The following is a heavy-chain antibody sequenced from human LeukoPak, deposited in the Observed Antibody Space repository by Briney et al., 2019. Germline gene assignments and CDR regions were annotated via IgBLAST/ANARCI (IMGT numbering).Heavy chain of an antibody. J-gene: IGHJ4*02. Sequence: GGSLRLSCAVSGFTFSSYWMHWVRQAPGKGLVWVSRIKTDGSSTGYADSVKGRFTISRDNAKNTLYLQMDSLRAEDTAVYYCARESAGAALGDWGQGTLVTVS. V-gene: IGHV3-74*01. CDR3: ARESAGAALGD. CDR1: GFTFSSYW. D-gene: IGHD6-6*01. CDR2: IKTDGSST.